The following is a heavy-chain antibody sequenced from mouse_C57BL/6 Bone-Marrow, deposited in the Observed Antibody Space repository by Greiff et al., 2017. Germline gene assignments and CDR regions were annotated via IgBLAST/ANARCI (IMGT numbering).Heavy chain of an antibody. J-gene: IGHJ4*01. CDR3: ARYDWYYAMDY. Sequence: EVMLVESGGGLVKPGGSLKLSCAASGFTFSDYGMHWVRQAPEKGLEWVSYISSGSSTLYYADTVKGRFTISRDNAKNTLFLQMTSLRSEDTAMYYCARYDWYYAMDYWGQGTSVTVSS. V-gene: IGHV5-17*01. D-gene: IGHD2-12*01. CDR1: GFTFSDYG. CDR2: ISSGSSTL.